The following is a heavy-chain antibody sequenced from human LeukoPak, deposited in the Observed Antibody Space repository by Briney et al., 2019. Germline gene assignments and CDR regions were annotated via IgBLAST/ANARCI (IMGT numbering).Heavy chain of an antibody. V-gene: IGHV3-74*01. CDR3: ARECDLPGAYYMDV. CDR2: ISSDGSNT. CDR1: GFTFSTYW. J-gene: IGHJ6*03. Sequence: PGGSLRLSRAASGFTFSTYWMHWVRQVPGKGLVWVSRISSDGSNTIYADSVKGRFTISRDNANNSLSLQMNSLRGDDAAVYYCARECDLPGAYYMDVWGKGTTVTVSS. D-gene: IGHD7-27*01.